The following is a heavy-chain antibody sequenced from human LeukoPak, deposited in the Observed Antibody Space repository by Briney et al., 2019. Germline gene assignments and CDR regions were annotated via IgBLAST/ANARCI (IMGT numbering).Heavy chain of an antibody. J-gene: IGHJ5*02. Sequence: SETLSLTCPVSGGSFSSGAYYWSWIRQLPGKGLEWIGYIHYSGSPYYNPSLKSRVSISGDTSKNQFSLTLSSVTVADTAVYYCARDSGYDSRGFYYGGFDPWGQGILVTVSS. CDR2: IHYSGSP. CDR3: ARDSGYDSRGFYYGGFDP. V-gene: IGHV4-31*03. D-gene: IGHD3-22*01. CDR1: GGSFSSGAYY.